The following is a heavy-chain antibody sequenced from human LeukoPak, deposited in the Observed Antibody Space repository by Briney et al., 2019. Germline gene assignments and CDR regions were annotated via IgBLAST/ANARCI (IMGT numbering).Heavy chain of an antibody. J-gene: IGHJ4*02. CDR2: IYTGGTT. CDR1: GFSVSSNY. CDR3: AREGRIQSFDY. V-gene: IGHV3-53*01. Sequence: GGSLRLSCAASGFSVSSNYVIWLRRARGKGVEWVPVIYTGGTTHYALSVMGRFPISSDDWQNTEHLHMSGLRDEDTALYYCAREGRIQSFDYWGQGTLVAASS.